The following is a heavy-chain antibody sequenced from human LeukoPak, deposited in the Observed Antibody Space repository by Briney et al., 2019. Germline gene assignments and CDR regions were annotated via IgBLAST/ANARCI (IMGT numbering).Heavy chain of an antibody. CDR3: ARDMMVRGVTPFDY. V-gene: IGHV3-48*03. CDR1: GFTFSSYE. J-gene: IGHJ4*02. Sequence: GGSLRLSCAASGFTFSSYEMNWVRQAPGKGLEWVSYISSSGSTIYYADSVKGRFTISRDNAKNSLYLQMNSLRAEDTAVYYCARDMMVRGVTPFDYWGQGTLVTVSS. D-gene: IGHD3-10*01. CDR2: ISSSGSTI.